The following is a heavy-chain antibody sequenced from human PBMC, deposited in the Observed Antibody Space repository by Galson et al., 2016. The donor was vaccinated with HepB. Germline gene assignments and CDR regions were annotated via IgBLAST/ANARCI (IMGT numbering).Heavy chain of an antibody. D-gene: IGHD3-16*02. CDR1: GYTFTSYT. Sequence: SVKVSCKASGYTFTSYTMHWVRQAPGQRLEWMGWINAGNGNTNYAQKLQGRVTMNTDTSTSTAYMELRSLRSDDTAVYYCAREDDYIWGSYRTIDYWGQGTLVTVSS. J-gene: IGHJ4*02. CDR2: INAGNGNT. CDR3: AREDDYIWGSYRTIDY. V-gene: IGHV1-3*01.